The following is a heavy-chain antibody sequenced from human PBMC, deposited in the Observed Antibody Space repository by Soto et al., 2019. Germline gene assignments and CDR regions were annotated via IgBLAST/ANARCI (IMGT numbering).Heavy chain of an antibody. Sequence: ASVKVSCKASGYTFTGYYMHWVRQAPGQGLEWMGWINPNSGGTNYAQKFQGWVTMTRDTSISTAYMELSRLRSDDTAVYYCARDFARVNEGIVVVPAAYYYGMDVWGQGTTVTVSS. J-gene: IGHJ6*02. CDR2: INPNSGGT. CDR1: GYTFTGYY. CDR3: ARDFARVNEGIVVVPAAYYYGMDV. V-gene: IGHV1-2*04. D-gene: IGHD2-2*01.